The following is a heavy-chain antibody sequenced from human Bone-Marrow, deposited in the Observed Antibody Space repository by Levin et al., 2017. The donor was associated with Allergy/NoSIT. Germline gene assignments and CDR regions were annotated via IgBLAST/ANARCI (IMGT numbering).Heavy chain of an antibody. J-gene: IGHJ4*02. CDR3: ARGSKGGDDYDDYFDF. D-gene: IGHD4-17*01. CDR1: GFTFSVYS. CDR2: ISSGSRAI. Sequence: GGSLRLSCAASGFTFSVYSMNWVRQAPGKGLEWFSYISSGSRAIYYADSVKGRFTISRDNAKNSLYLQMNSLRDEDTAVYCCARGSKGGDDYDDYFDFWGQGTLVTVSS. V-gene: IGHV3-48*02.